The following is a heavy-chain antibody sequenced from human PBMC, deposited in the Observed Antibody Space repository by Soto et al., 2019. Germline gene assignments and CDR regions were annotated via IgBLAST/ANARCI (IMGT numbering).Heavy chain of an antibody. CDR2: IIPIFGTA. V-gene: IGHV1-69*13. J-gene: IGHJ6*02. D-gene: IGHD3-3*01. CDR3: ARHAKELESFFGV. CDR1: GGTFSSYA. Sequence: SVKVSCKSSGGTFSSYAISWGRRAPGQGLEWMGGIIPIFGTANYAQKFQGRVTITADESTSTAYMELSSLRSEDTAVYYCARHAKELESFFGVWGQGTTVTV.